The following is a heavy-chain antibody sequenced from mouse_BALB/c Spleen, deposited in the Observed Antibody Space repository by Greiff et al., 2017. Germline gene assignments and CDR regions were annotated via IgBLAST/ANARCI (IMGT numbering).Heavy chain of an antibody. CDR1: GFSLTSYG. V-gene: IGHV2-9*02. J-gene: IGHJ2*01. CDR3: ASLITTVSGFDY. Sequence: VMLVESGPGLVAPSQSLSITCTVSGFSLTSYGVHWVRQPPGKGLEWLGVIWAGGSTNYNSALMSRLSISKDNSKSQVFLKLNSLQTDDTAMYYCASLITTVSGFDYWGQGTTLTVSS. D-gene: IGHD1-1*01. CDR2: IWAGGST.